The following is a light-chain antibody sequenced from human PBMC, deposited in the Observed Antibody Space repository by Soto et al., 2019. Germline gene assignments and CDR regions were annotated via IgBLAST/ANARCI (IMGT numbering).Light chain of an antibody. Sequence: DLQMTQSPSSLSASVGDTVTITCRASQSIISYLNWYQQKPGKAPKLLIYAASSLQSGVPSRFSGSGSGTDFTLTISSLQPEDFATYYCQQSYITPLTFGPGTKVDI. CDR1: QSIISY. CDR3: QQSYITPLT. J-gene: IGKJ3*01. CDR2: AAS. V-gene: IGKV1-39*01.